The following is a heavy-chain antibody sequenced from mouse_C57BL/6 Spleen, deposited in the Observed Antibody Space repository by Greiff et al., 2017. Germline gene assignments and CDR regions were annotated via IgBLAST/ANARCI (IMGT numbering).Heavy chain of an antibody. Sequence: QVQLQQPGTELVKPGASVKLSCKASGYTFTSYWMHWVKQRPGQGLEWIGNINPSNGGTNYNEKFKSKATLTVDKSSSTAYMQLSSLTSEDSAVYDGARGTTVVAGDYAMDYWGQGTSVTVSS. CDR3: ARGTTVVAGDYAMDY. CDR1: GYTFTSYW. V-gene: IGHV1-53*01. J-gene: IGHJ4*01. CDR2: INPSNGGT. D-gene: IGHD1-1*01.